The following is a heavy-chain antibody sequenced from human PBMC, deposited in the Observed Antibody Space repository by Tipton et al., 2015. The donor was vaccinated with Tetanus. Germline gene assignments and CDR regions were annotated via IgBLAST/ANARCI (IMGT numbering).Heavy chain of an antibody. V-gene: IGHV5-51*01. J-gene: IGHJ4*02. Sequence: QLVQSGGEVKKPGESLKISCKGSGYIFNNYWIGWVRQKPGKGLEWMGIIYPGDSDTRYRPSFQGQVTISVDKSINTAYLQWSSLKASDTSFFYCARAHCTYGVCNFYFWGQGALVTVAS. CDR2: IYPGDSDT. D-gene: IGHD2-8*01. CDR3: ARAHCTYGVCNFYF. CDR1: GYIFNNYW.